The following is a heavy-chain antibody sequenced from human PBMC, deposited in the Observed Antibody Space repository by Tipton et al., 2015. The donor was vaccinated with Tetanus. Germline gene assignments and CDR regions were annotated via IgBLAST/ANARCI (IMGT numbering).Heavy chain of an antibody. D-gene: IGHD5-24*01. CDR3: ARDSTHRRDGYNDFDY. CDR2: ISYSSGTI. V-gene: IGHV3-48*02. Sequence: SLRLSCAASGFTFTSYSMNWVRQAPGKGLEWVSYISYSSGTIYYADSVQGRFTISRDNAKNSLYLQMNSLRDEDTAVYYCARDSTHRRDGYNDFDYWGQGTLATVSS. J-gene: IGHJ4*02. CDR1: GFTFTSYS.